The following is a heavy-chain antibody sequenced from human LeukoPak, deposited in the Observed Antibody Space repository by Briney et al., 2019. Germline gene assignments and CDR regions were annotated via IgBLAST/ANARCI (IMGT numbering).Heavy chain of an antibody. CDR2: ISSSSSYI. CDR3: ARGHSWYSGSYLAY. Sequence: GGPLRLSCAASGFTFSSYSMNWVRQAPGKGLEWVSSISSSSSYIYYADSVKGRFTISRDNAKNSLDLQMNSLRVEDTGIYYCARGHSWYSGSYLAYWGQGTLVTVSS. J-gene: IGHJ4*02. V-gene: IGHV3-21*01. D-gene: IGHD1-26*01. CDR1: GFTFSSYS.